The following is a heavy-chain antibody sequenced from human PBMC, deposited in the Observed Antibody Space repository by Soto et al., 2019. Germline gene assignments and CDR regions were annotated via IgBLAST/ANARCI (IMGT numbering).Heavy chain of an antibody. J-gene: IGHJ4*02. V-gene: IGHV4-4*07. Sequence: PSETLSLTCTVSGDSISNYHWTWIRQPAGKGLEWIGRIYASGGTNYNPSLKSRVTMSVDTAKKQFSLKLNSVTAADTAVYYCARGVYPFWSGHPKGLDYWGQGIVVTVSS. CDR1: GDSISNYH. D-gene: IGHD3-3*01. CDR2: IYASGGT. CDR3: ARGVYPFWSGHPKGLDY.